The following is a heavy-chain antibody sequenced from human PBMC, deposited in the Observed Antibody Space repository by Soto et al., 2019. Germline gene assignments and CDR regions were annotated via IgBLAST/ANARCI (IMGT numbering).Heavy chain of an antibody. CDR2: IWSDGSKE. Sequence: GGSLRLSCAASGFTFSSYGFHWVRQSPGKGLEWVAVIWSDGSKEYYADSVKGRFTISRDVSKNTLFLHMNRLTAEDTAVYYCARDRGVVGPDLDHWGQGTLVTVSS. V-gene: IGHV3-33*01. CDR1: GFTFSSYG. CDR3: ARDRGVVGPDLDH. D-gene: IGHD2-2*01. J-gene: IGHJ4*02.